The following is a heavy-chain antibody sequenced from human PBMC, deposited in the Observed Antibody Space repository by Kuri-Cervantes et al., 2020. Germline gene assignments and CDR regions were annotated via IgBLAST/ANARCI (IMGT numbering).Heavy chain of an antibody. V-gene: IGHV3-7*02. Sequence: GGSLRLSCAASGFTSSTFWMSWVRQAPGKGLEWVANIKQDGSEKYYVDSVKGRFTISRDNAKNSLYLQMNSLTAEDTAVYFCARYGVAAALAWFDPWGQGTLVTVSS. CDR2: IKQDGSEK. D-gene: IGHD2-15*01. CDR3: ARYGVAAALAWFDP. J-gene: IGHJ5*02. CDR1: GFTSSTFW.